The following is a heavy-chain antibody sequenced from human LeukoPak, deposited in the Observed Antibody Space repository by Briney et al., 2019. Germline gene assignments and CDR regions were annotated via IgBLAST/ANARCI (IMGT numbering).Heavy chain of an antibody. J-gene: IGHJ3*02. CDR2: INHSGST. D-gene: IGHD3-10*01. CDR1: GGSFSGYY. CDR3: ARSKLLWFGELQHDAFDI. Sequence: SETLSLTCAVYGGSFSGYYWSWIRQPPGKGLEWIGEINHSGSTNYNPSLKSRVTISVDTSKNQFSLKLSSVTAADTAVYYCARSKLLWFGELQHDAFDIWGQGTMATVSS. V-gene: IGHV4-34*01.